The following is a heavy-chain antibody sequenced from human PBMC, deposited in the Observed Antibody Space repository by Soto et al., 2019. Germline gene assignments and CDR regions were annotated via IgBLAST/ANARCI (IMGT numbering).Heavy chain of an antibody. CDR2: IIPIFGTA. Sequence: GASVKVSCKASGGTFSSYAISWVRQAPGQGLEWMGGIIPIFGTANYAQKFQGRVTITADESTSTAYMELSSLRSEDTAVYYCARDRVSGWELHPYYGMDVWGQGTTVTVSS. D-gene: IGHD1-26*01. J-gene: IGHJ6*02. CDR1: GGTFSSYA. V-gene: IGHV1-69*13. CDR3: ARDRVSGWELHPYYGMDV.